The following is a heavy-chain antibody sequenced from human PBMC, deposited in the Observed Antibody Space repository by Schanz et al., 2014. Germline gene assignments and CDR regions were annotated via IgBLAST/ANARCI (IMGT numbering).Heavy chain of an antibody. CDR3: ARDRRRYCSTASCLHDNWFDP. CDR1: GYTFSSYG. CDR2: ITAYNGDT. D-gene: IGHD2-2*01. J-gene: IGHJ5*02. Sequence: QVQLVQSGAEVKKPGASVKVSCKASGYTFSSYGITWVRQAPGQGLEWMGWITAYNGDTNYALKLQGRVTMTTDTSTGTAYMELRSLRSEDTAVYYCARDRRRYCSTASCLHDNWFDPWGQGTLVIVSS. V-gene: IGHV1-18*01.